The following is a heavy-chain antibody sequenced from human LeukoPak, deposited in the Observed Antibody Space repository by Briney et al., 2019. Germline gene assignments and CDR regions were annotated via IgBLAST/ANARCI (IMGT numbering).Heavy chain of an antibody. CDR3: VRDPTFSGGYSYGHGAFDI. CDR2: IWYDGSNK. V-gene: IGHV3-33*01. D-gene: IGHD5-18*01. CDR1: GFIFSNYG. J-gene: IGHJ3*02. Sequence: PGGSLRLSCAASGFIFSNYGRHWVRQAPGKGLEWVAVIWYDGSNKYYADSVKGRFTISRDNSKNTLYLQMNSLRAEDTAVYYCVRDPTFSGGYSYGHGAFDIWGQGTMVTVSS.